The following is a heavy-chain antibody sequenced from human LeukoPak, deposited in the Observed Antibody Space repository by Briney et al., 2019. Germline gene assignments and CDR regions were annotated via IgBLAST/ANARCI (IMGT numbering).Heavy chain of an antibody. Sequence: ASVTVSCKASGYTFTSYGISWVRQAPGQGLEWMGWISAHNGNTNYAQKLQGRVTMTTDTSTSTAYMELRSLRSDDTAVYYCARTGENIRYFDWLWPPDYYYGMDVWGKGTTVTVSS. V-gene: IGHV1-18*04. D-gene: IGHD3-9*01. CDR3: ARTGENIRYFDWLWPPDYYYGMDV. CDR2: ISAHNGNT. CDR1: GYTFTSYG. J-gene: IGHJ6*04.